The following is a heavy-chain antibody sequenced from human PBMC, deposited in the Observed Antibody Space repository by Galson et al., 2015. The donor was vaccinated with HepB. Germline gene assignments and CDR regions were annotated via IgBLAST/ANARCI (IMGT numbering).Heavy chain of an antibody. CDR2: IWYDGSNK. V-gene: IGHV3-33*01. CDR3: ARDRCSSTSCYGLYDAFDI. CDR1: GFTFSSYG. J-gene: IGHJ3*02. Sequence: SLRLSCAASGFTFSSYGMHWVRQAPGKGLEWVAVIWYDGSNKYYADSVKGRFTISRDNSKNTLYLQMNSLRAEDTAVYYCARDRCSSTSCYGLYDAFDIWGQGTMVTVSS. D-gene: IGHD2-2*01.